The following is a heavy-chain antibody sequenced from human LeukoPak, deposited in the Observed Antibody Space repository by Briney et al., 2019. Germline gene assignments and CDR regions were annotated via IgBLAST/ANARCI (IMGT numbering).Heavy chain of an antibody. Sequence: GGSLRLSCAASGFTFSNYWMHWVRQAPGKRLVWVSRINSDGSSTSYADSVKGRFTISRDNAKNTLYLQMNSLRVEDTAVYYCARVGYSSSSIDYWGLGTLVPV. CDR3: ARVGYSSSSIDY. CDR2: INSDGSST. V-gene: IGHV3-74*01. D-gene: IGHD6-6*01. J-gene: IGHJ4*02. CDR1: GFTFSNYW.